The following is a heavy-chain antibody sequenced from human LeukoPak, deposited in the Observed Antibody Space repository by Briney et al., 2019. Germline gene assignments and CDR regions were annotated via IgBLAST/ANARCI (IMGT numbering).Heavy chain of an antibody. CDR3: ARAGYYYGSGSYYNTPHFDY. D-gene: IGHD3-10*01. V-gene: IGHV4-59*01. J-gene: IGHJ4*02. Sequence: PSETPSLTCTVSGGSISSYYWSWIRQPPGKGLEYVGYIYYSGSTNYNPSLKSRVTISVDTSKNQFSLKLSSVTAADTAVYYCARAGYYYGSGSYYNTPHFDYWGQGTLVTVSS. CDR2: IYYSGST. CDR1: GGSISSYY.